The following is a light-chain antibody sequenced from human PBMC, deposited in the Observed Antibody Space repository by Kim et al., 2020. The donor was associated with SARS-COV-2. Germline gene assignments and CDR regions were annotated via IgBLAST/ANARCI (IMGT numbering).Light chain of an antibody. Sequence: SSELTQDPAVSVALGQTVRITCKGDSLRSYYATWYQQKPGQAPIVVIYGKNNRPSGIPDRFSGSSSGNTASLTITGTQAGDEADYYCNSRDSNDNVVFGGGTKLTVL. V-gene: IGLV3-19*01. CDR2: GKN. CDR3: NSRDSNDNVV. CDR1: SLRSYY. J-gene: IGLJ2*01.